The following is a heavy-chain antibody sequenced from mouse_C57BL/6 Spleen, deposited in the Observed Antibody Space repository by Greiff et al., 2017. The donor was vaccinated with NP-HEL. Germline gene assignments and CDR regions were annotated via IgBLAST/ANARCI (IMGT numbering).Heavy chain of an antibody. CDR3: ARGDHYAMDY. V-gene: IGHV1-69*01. J-gene: IGHJ4*01. CDR2: IDPSDSYT. CDR1: GYTFTSYW. Sequence: QVQLQQSGAELVMPGASVKLSCKASGYTFTSYWMHWVKQRPGQGLEWIGEIDPSDSYTNSNQKFKGKSTLTVDKSSSTAYMQLSSLTSEDSAVYYCARGDHYAMDYWGQGTSVTVSS.